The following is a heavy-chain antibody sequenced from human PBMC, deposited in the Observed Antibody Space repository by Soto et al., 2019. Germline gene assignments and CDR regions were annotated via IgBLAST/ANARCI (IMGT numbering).Heavy chain of an antibody. V-gene: IGHV4-59*11. CDR2: IHYSGST. CDR3: AGDTDNAFDV. J-gene: IGHJ3*01. Sequence: SETLSLTCTVSGASICSHYWTWIRQPPGKGLEWIGYIHYSGSTNYKPSLESRLTMSVDTSKNQFSLSLSSVTAADTAVYYCAGDTDNAFDVWGQGTMVTVSS. CDR1: GASICSHY. D-gene: IGHD4-17*01.